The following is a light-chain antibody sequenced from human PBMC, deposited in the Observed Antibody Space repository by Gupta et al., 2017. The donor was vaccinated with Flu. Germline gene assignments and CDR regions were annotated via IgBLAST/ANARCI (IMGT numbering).Light chain of an antibody. Sequence: ESVLTQSPGTLSLSPGERATLSRRASQSVSSSYLAWYQQKPGQAPRLLIYGASSRAADIPDRFSGSGSGTDFTLTISRLEPEDFAVYYCQQYDTSPATFGPGTKVDIK. J-gene: IGKJ3*01. V-gene: IGKV3-20*01. CDR1: QSVSSSY. CDR2: GAS. CDR3: QQYDTSPAT.